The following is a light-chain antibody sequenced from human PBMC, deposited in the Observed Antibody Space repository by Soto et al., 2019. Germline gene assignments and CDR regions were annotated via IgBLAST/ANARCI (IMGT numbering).Light chain of an antibody. CDR2: RAS. J-gene: IGKJ4*01. Sequence: EIVLTQSPGTLSLSPGERATLSCRASQSVSSNYLAWYQQKPGQAPKVLIYRASSRATGIPDRFIGSGSGTDFTLTISRLEPEDFAVYYCQQYGSSPLTFGGGNKVEIK. V-gene: IGKV3-20*01. CDR1: QSVSSNY. CDR3: QQYGSSPLT.